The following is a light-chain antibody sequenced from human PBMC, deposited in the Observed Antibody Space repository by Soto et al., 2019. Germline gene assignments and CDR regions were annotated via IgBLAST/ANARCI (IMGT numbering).Light chain of an antibody. CDR2: AAS. CDR1: QSISSY. CDR3: QQSYSTPC. V-gene: IGKV1-39*01. J-gene: IGKJ1*01. Sequence: DIQMTQSPSSLSASVGDRVTITCRASQSISSYLNWYQQKPGKAPKLLIYAASSLQSGVPSRFSGSGSGTDFTLTISSLQPEDFATYYCQQSYSTPCFGQGTKVEIK.